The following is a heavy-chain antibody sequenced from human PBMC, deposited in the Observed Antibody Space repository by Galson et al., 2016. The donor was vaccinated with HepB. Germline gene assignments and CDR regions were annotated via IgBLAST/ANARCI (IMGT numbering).Heavy chain of an antibody. J-gene: IGHJ4*02. D-gene: IGHD3-3*02. V-gene: IGHV3-33*01. CDR2: IWHDETNK. Sequence: SLRLSCAATGFSISDYGMHWVRQAPGKGLEWVAAIWHDETNKNFADSVKGRFTISRDNSKNTMYMQMSSLRAEDTAVYYGARDGYIFFDYWGQGTLVTVPS. CDR1: GFSISDYG. CDR3: ARDGYIFFDY.